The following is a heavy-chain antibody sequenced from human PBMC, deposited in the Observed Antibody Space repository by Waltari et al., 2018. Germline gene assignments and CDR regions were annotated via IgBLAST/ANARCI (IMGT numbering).Heavy chain of an antibody. CDR3: ASRGRNGDQFDY. V-gene: IGHV3-30*01. CDR1: TFSSYA. Sequence: TFSSYAMHWVRQAPGKGLEWVAVISYDGSNKYYADSVKGRFTISRDNSKNTLYLQMNSLRAEDTAVYYCASRGRNGDQFDYWGQGTLVTVSS. D-gene: IGHD4-17*01. J-gene: IGHJ4*02. CDR2: ISYDGSNK.